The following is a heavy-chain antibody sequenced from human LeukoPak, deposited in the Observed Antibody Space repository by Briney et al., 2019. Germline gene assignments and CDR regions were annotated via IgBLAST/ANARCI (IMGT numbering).Heavy chain of an antibody. V-gene: IGHV4-39*01. J-gene: IGHJ4*02. D-gene: IGHD5-18*01. CDR2: IDSSGTT. CDR1: GASISRDTYF. CDR3: ARHGYIQFWLY. Sequence: SETLSLTCTVSGASISRDTYFWGWIRQSPDKGLEWIGSIDSSGTTHYNSSLKSRVIISVDTSKNQVSLYLTSVTSADTAVYYCARHGYIQFWLYWGQGTQVIVSS.